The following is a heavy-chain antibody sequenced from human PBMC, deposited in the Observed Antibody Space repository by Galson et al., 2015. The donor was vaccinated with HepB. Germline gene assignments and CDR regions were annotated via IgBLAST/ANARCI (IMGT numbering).Heavy chain of an antibody. CDR2: IWYDGSKK. J-gene: IGHJ6*02. D-gene: IGHD3-3*01. CDR3: ARGLIWSGPPYHYGLDV. V-gene: IGHV3-33*08. CDR1: GFSFDDYA. Sequence: SLRLSCAASGFSFDDYAMHWVRQAPGKGLEWAAVIWYDGSKKYYADSVKGRFTISRDNSKNTLYLQMNSLRAEDTAVYYCARGLIWSGPPYHYGLDVWGQGTTVTVSS.